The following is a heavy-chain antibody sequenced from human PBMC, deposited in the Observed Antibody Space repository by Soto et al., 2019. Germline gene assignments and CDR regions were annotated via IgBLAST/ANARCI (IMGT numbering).Heavy chain of an antibody. Sequence: EVQMLESGGGLAQPGGSLRLSCTASGFTFSSYAMTWVRQAPGKGLEWVSVIGASGGDTSYADSVEGRFTVSRDNSKSALYLQMNSLSAEDTAMYYCWKDSRTGRPRAFDSWGQGILVTVSS. V-gene: IGHV3-23*01. J-gene: IGHJ4*02. CDR2: IGASGGDT. D-gene: IGHD3-10*01. CDR1: GFTFSSYA. CDR3: WKDSRTGRPRAFDS.